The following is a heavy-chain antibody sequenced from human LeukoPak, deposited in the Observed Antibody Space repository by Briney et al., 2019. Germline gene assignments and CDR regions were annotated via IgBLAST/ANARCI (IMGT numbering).Heavy chain of an antibody. V-gene: IGHV4-31*03. J-gene: IGHJ3*02. CDR1: GGSISSGGYY. CDR3: ARPIVRGSPDALDI. Sequence: SQTLSLTCTVSGGSISSGGYYWSWIRQHPGKGLEWIGYISYSGSTQCNPSLKSRVTISLDTSKNQFSLRLSSVTAADTAVYYCARPIVRGSPDALDIWGQGTMVTVSS. D-gene: IGHD3-10*01. CDR2: ISYSGST.